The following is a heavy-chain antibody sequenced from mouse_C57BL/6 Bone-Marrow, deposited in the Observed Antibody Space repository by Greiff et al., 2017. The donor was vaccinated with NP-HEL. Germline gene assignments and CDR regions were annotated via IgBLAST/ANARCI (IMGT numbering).Heavy chain of an antibody. D-gene: IGHD1-1*01. CDR2: ISYSCST. J-gene: IGHJ1*03. Sequence: EVKLQESGPGMVKPSQSLSLTCTVTGYSITSGYDWHWIRHFPGNKLEWMGYISYSCSTNYNPSLKSRISITHDTSKNHFFLKLNSVTTEDTATYYCARGGDYYGSSYAAFWYFDVWGTGTTVTVSS. CDR3: ARGGDYYGSSYAAFWYFDV. CDR1: GYSITSGYD. V-gene: IGHV3-1*01.